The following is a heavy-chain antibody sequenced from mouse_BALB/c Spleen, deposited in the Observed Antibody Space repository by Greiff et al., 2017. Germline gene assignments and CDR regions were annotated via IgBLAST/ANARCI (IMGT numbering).Heavy chain of an antibody. V-gene: IGHV1S34*01. D-gene: IGHD1-1*01. CDR3: ARSSSYWYFDV. Sequence: LVKTGASVKISCKASGYSFTGYYMHWVKQSHGKSLEWIGYISCYNGATSYNQKFKGKATFTVDTSSSTAYMQFNSLTSDDSAVYYCARSSSYWYFDVWGAGTTVTVSS. CDR1: GYSFTGYY. CDR2: ISCYNGAT. J-gene: IGHJ1*01.